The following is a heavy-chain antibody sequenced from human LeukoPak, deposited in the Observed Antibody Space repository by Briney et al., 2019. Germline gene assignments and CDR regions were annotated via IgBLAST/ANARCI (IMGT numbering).Heavy chain of an antibody. Sequence: ASVTVSCTASGYTFTSYDINWVRQATGQGLEWMGWMNPNSGNTGYAQKFQGRVTMTRNTSISTAYMELSSLRSEDTAVYYCARGSSPPYYYYGMDVWGQGTTVTVSS. V-gene: IGHV1-8*01. J-gene: IGHJ6*02. CDR3: ARGSSPPYYYYGMDV. CDR1: GYTFTSYD. CDR2: MNPNSGNT. D-gene: IGHD6-13*01.